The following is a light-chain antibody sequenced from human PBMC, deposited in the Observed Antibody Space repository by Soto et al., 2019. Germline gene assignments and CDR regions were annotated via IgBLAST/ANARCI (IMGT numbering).Light chain of an antibody. CDR2: GNS. CDR1: SSXIGAGYD. CDR3: QSYDXSLSALI. Sequence: QSVLTQPPSVSGAPGQRVTISCTGSSSXIGAGYDVHWYQQLPGTAPKLLIFGNSNRPSGVRDRFSGSKSGTSASLAITGLQAEDEADYYCQSYDXSLSALIFGGGTKLTVL. V-gene: IGLV1-40*01. J-gene: IGLJ2*01.